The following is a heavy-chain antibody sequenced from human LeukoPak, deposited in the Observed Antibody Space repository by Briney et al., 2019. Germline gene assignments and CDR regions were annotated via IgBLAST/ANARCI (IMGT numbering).Heavy chain of an antibody. CDR1: GFTFSSYS. J-gene: IGHJ5*02. CDR2: IGSSSSYI. V-gene: IGHV3-21*01. D-gene: IGHD2-15*01. Sequence: PGGSLRLSCAASGFTFSSYSMNWVRQAPGKGLEWVSSIGSSSSYIYYADSVKGRFTISRDNAKKSLYLQMNSLRAEDTAVYYCARGADGVSSNSRGWFDPWGQGTLVTVSS. CDR3: ARGADGVSSNSRGWFDP.